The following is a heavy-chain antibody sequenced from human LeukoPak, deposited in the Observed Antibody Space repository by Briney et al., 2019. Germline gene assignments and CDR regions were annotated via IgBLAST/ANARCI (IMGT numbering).Heavy chain of an antibody. D-gene: IGHD3-22*01. CDR1: GFTFSSYS. Sequence: RAGGSLRLSCAASGFTFSSYSMNWVRQAPGKGLEWVSSISSSSYIYYADSVKGRFTISRDNAKNSLYLQMNSLRAEDTAVYYCTTDSLYYDTAFDIWGQGTMVTVSS. CDR3: TTDSLYYDTAFDI. CDR2: ISSSSYI. V-gene: IGHV3-21*01. J-gene: IGHJ3*02.